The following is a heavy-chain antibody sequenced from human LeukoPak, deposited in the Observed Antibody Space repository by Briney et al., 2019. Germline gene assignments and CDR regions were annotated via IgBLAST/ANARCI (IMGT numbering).Heavy chain of an antibody. CDR3: ARDRGRGVIIGYYYYGMDV. CDR2: ISYDGSNK. Sequence: PGGSLRLSCAASGFTFSSYAMHWVRQAPGKGLEWVAVISYDGSNKYYADSVKGRFTISRDNSKNTLYLQMNSLRAEDTAVYYCARDRGRGVIIGYYYYGMDVWGQGTTVTVSS. J-gene: IGHJ6*02. D-gene: IGHD3-10*01. CDR1: GFTFSSYA. V-gene: IGHV3-30*04.